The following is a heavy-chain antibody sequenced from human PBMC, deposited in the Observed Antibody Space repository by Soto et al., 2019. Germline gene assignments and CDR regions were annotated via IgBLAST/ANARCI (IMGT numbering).Heavy chain of an antibody. V-gene: IGHV3-33*01. J-gene: IGHJ5*02. CDR2: IWYDGSNK. CDR1: GFTFSSYG. CDR3: AGEPNVTSPRWFAP. D-gene: IGHD2-21*02. Sequence: QVQLVESGGGVVQPGRSLRLSCAASGFTFSSYGMHWVRQAPGKGLEWVAVIWYDGSNKYYADSVKGRFTISRDNSKKNLYLEMDRLGAEGTAVSFFAGEPNVTSPRWFAPWGQGTLVTVSS.